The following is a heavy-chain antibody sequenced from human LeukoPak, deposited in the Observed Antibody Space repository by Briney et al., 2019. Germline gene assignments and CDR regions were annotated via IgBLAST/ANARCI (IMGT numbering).Heavy chain of an antibody. CDR2: ISGSGGST. CDR1: GFTFSSYA. CDR3: AKDPNSSSWYEGWFDP. D-gene: IGHD6-13*01. Sequence: GGSLRLSCAASGFTFSSYAMSWVRQAPGKGLEWVSAISGSGGSTYYADSVKGRFTISRDNSKNTLYLQMNSLGAEDTAVYYCAKDPNSSSWYEGWFDPWGQGTLVTVSS. V-gene: IGHV3-23*01. J-gene: IGHJ5*02.